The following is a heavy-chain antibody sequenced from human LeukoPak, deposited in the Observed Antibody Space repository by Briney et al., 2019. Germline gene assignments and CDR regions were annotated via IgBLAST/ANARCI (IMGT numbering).Heavy chain of an antibody. V-gene: IGHV4-59*11. CDR3: ARGPVHYDILTGYFVYFDY. CDR2: IYYSGST. CDR1: GGSISSHY. J-gene: IGHJ4*02. D-gene: IGHD3-9*01. Sequence: SETLSLTCTVSGGSISSHYWSWIRQPPGKGLEWIVYIYYSGSTNYNPSLKSRVTISVDTPKNQFSLKLSSVTAADTAVYYCARGPVHYDILTGYFVYFDYWGQGTLVTVSS.